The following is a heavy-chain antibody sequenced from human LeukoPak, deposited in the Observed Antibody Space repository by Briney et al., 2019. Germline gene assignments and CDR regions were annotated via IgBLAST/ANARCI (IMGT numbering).Heavy chain of an antibody. Sequence: SETLSLTCTVSGGSISSYYWSWVRQPPGKGLEWFGYIYYSGSTNYKSSLKSRVTISVDTSKNQFSLKLSSVTAADTAVYYCARETTLKRAHYMDVWGKGTTVTISS. CDR3: ARETTLKRAHYMDV. CDR1: GGSISSYY. J-gene: IGHJ6*03. V-gene: IGHV4-59*01. CDR2: IYYSGST. D-gene: IGHD1-14*01.